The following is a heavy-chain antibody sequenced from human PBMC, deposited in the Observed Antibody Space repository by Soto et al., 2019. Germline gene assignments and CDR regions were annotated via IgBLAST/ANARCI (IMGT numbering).Heavy chain of an antibody. J-gene: IGHJ6*02. V-gene: IGHV1-69*12. CDR2: IIPIFGTA. CDR1: GGTFSSYA. D-gene: IGHD1-26*01. CDR3: ASHSGSSPEGRYYYGMDV. Sequence: QVQLVQSGAEVKKPGSSVKVSCKASGGTFSSYAISWVRQAPGQGLEWMGGIIPIFGTADYAQKFQGRVTSTADESTSTAYMELSILRSEDTAVYYCASHSGSSPEGRYYYGMDVWGQGTTVTVSS.